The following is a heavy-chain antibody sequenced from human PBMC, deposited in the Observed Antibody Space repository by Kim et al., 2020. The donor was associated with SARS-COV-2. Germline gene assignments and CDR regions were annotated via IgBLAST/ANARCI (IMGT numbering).Heavy chain of an antibody. CDR2: IIPIFGTA. CDR1: GGTFSSYA. CDR3: ARGRDGGLIAAVDQDYYYGMDV. V-gene: IGHV1-69*13. Sequence: SVKVSCKASGGTFSSYAISWVRQAPGQGLEWMGGIIPIFGTANYAQKFQGRVTITADESTSTAYMELSSLRSEDTAVYYCARGRDGGLIAAVDQDYYYGMDVWGQGTTVTVSS. D-gene: IGHD6-13*01. J-gene: IGHJ6*02.